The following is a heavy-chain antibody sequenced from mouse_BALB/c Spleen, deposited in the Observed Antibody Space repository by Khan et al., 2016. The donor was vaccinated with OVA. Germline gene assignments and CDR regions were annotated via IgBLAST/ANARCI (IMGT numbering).Heavy chain of an antibody. CDR3: AREASSWAFSFPY. CDR2: INPDNAGT. J-gene: IGHJ3*01. D-gene: IGHD4-1*01. Sequence: VQLQQSGPELVEPGASVKLSCKASGYTFTNYVIHWVKQKPGQGLEWIGYINPDNAGTRYNEKFKGKATLTSDISSTSVSMELLSLTSEDSAVYYGAREASSWAFSFPYWGQGTLVTVSA. V-gene: IGHV1S136*01. CDR1: GYTFTNYV.